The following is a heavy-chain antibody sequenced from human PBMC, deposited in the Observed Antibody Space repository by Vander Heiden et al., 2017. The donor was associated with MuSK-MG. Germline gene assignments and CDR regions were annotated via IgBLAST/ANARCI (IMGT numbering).Heavy chain of an antibody. CDR2: IYSGGST. J-gene: IGHJ6*02. CDR3: ARDLEYYYDSSGYYDYYYGMDV. CDR1: GFTVSSHY. Sequence: EVQLVESGGGLVQPGGSLRLSCAASGFTVSSHYMSWVRQAPGKGLEWVSVIYSGGSTYYADSVKGRFPISRDNSKNTLYLQMNSLRAEDTAVYYCARDLEYYYDSSGYYDYYYGMDVWGQGTTVTVSS. D-gene: IGHD3-22*01. V-gene: IGHV3-66*01.